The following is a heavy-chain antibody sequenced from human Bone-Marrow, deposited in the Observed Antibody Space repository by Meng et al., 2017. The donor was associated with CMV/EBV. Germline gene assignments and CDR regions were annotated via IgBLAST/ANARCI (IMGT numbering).Heavy chain of an antibody. Sequence: CAGSGFTFSSCGMAWVRQAPGKGLEWVSIISGSGGSTYYADSVKGRFTVSRDNSKNTLYLQMNSLRAEDTAIYYCAKVPYNWNGWFDPWGQGTLVTVSS. D-gene: IGHD1-20*01. CDR1: GFTFSSCG. CDR3: AKVPYNWNGWFDP. CDR2: ISGSGGST. V-gene: IGHV3-23*01. J-gene: IGHJ5*02.